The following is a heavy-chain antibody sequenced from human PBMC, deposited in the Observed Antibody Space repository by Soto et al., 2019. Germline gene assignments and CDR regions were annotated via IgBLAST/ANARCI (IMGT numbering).Heavy chain of an antibody. J-gene: IGHJ6*02. D-gene: IGHD3-10*01. V-gene: IGHV3-30-3*01. CDR1: GFTFSSYA. CDR3: ARGGSPEGVNYYGMDV. CDR2: ISYDGSNK. Sequence: SLRLSCAASGFTFSSYAMHWVRQAPGKGLEWVAVISYDGSNKYYADSVKGRFTISRDNSKNTLYLQMNSLRAEDTAVYYCARGGSPEGVNYYGMDVWGQGTTVTVSS.